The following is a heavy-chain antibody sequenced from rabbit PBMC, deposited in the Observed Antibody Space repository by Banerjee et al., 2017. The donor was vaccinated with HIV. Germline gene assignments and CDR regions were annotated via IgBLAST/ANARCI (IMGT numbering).Heavy chain of an antibody. D-gene: IGHD4-1*01. CDR1: GFSFSSGYD. Sequence: QQLVESGGGLVKPGASLTLTCTASGFSFSSGYDMCWVRQAPGMGLEWIGCIGAGSSDNTYYASWAKGRFTISKTSSTTVTLQMTSLTAADTATYFCARDFIYSSGWVDNLWGQGTLVTVS. CDR3: ARDFIYSSGWVDNL. J-gene: IGHJ4*01. V-gene: IGHV1S40*01. CDR2: IGAGSSDNT.